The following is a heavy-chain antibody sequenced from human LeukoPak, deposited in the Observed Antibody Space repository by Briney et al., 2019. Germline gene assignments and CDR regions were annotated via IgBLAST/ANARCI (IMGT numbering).Heavy chain of an antibody. J-gene: IGHJ1*01. CDR1: GFTFSDYG. CDR2: IWYDGSNK. CDR3: ARAGYSMDTEYFQH. D-gene: IGHD5-18*01. V-gene: IGHV3-33*01. Sequence: GGSLRLSCAASGFTFSDYGMHWVRQAPGKGLEWVAVIWYDGSNKYYADSVKGRFTISRDNSKNTLYLQMNSLRAEDTAVYYCARAGYSMDTEYFQHWGQGTLVTVSS.